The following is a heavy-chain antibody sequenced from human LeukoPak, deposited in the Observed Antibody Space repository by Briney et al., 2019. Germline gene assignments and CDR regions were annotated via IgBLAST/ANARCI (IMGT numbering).Heavy chain of an antibody. V-gene: IGHV4-34*01. J-gene: IGHJ5*02. CDR3: ARVPHGETIFGVVLYWLDP. Sequence: SETLSLTCAVYGGSFSGYYWSWIRQPPGKGLEWIGEINHSGSTNYNPSLKSRVTISVDTSKNQFSLKLNSVTAADTAVYYCARVPHGETIFGVVLYWLDPWGQGTLVTVSS. D-gene: IGHD3-3*01. CDR1: GGSFSGYY. CDR2: INHSGST.